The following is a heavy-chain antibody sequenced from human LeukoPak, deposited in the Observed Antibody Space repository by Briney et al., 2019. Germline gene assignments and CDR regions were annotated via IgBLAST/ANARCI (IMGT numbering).Heavy chain of an antibody. D-gene: IGHD6-19*01. CDR3: ARLLSGWYLADY. Sequence: GGSLRLSCAASGFTFRNYGMHWARQAPGKGLEWVSYITSSSNTVHYADSVKGRFTLSRDNAKSSLYLQMNSLRAEDTAIYYCARLLSGWYLADYWGQGTLVTVSS. CDR2: ITSSSNTV. CDR1: GFTFRNYG. J-gene: IGHJ4*02. V-gene: IGHV3-48*01.